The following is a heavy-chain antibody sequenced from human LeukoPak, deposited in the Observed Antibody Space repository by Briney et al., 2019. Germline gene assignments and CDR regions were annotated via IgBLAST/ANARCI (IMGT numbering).Heavy chain of an antibody. Sequence: ASVKVSCKASGYTFTSYYMHWVRQAPGQGLEWMGIINPSGGSTSYAQKFQGRVTMTRDTSTSTVYMELSSLRSEDTAVYYRARDNRSTGPVDYWGQGTLVTVSS. D-gene: IGHD4-17*01. J-gene: IGHJ4*02. CDR3: ARDNRSTGPVDY. CDR1: GYTFTSYY. V-gene: IGHV1-46*01. CDR2: INPSGGST.